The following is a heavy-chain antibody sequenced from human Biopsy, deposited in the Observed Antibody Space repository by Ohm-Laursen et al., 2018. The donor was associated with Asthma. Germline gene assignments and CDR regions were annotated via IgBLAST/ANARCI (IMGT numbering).Heavy chain of an antibody. D-gene: IGHD2-15*01. Sequence: PSQTLSLTCTVSGGSINNFYWSWIRLPPGKGLEYIGDVSHTGSTNYNPSLKSRVTMSLDTSKSQFSLRLTSVTPADTAVYYCARLADCSGGACYSYGWFDPWGQGTRVTVSS. J-gene: IGHJ5*02. CDR1: GGSINNFY. CDR3: ARLADCSGGACYSYGWFDP. CDR2: VSHTGST. V-gene: IGHV4-59*01.